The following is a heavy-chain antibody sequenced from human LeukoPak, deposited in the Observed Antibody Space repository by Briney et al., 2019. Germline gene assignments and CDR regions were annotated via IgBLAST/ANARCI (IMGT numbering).Heavy chain of an antibody. J-gene: IGHJ4*02. V-gene: IGHV3-53*01. CDR3: AREGLNSGSYFDY. CDR2: IYSGGST. D-gene: IGHD1-26*01. CDR1: GFTVSSNY. Sequence: GGSLRLSXAASGFTVSSNYMSWVRQAPGKGLEWVSVIYSGGSTYYADSVKGRFTISRDHSKNTLYLQMTSLRAEDTAVYYCAREGLNSGSYFDYWGQGTLVTVSS.